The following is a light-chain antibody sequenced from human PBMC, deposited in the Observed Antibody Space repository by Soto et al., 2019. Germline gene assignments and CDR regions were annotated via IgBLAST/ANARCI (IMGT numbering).Light chain of an antibody. J-gene: IGKJ5*01. Sequence: DAVMTQSPLSLPATLGQAASISCRSNQSLGYSDGIAYFSWFQQRPGRSPRRLIYKVSNRDSGVPARFSGSGSGTDFALKISRVEADDVGVYYCMQATHWPITFGQGTRLEIK. V-gene: IGKV2-30*01. CDR2: KVS. CDR3: MQATHWPIT. CDR1: QSLGYSDGIAY.